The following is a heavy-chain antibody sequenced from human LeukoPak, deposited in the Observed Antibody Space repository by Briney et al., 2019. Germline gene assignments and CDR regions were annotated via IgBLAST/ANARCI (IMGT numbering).Heavy chain of an antibody. CDR2: INPNTGGT. Sequence: ASVKVSCKAPGYTFTGYYMHWVRQAPGQGLQWMGWINPNTGGTNYAQKFQGRVTMTRDTSISTAYMELSRLRSDDTAVYYCASGDYGDPPLNYWGQGTLVTVSS. CDR1: GYTFTGYY. CDR3: ASGDYGDPPLNY. V-gene: IGHV1-2*02. J-gene: IGHJ4*02. D-gene: IGHD4/OR15-4a*01.